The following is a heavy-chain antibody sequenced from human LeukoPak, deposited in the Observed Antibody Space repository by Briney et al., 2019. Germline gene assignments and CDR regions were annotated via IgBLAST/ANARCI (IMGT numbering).Heavy chain of an antibody. CDR2: ISAYNGNT. CDR3: ARMWELLLGYYMDV. Sequence: ASVKVSCKASGGTFTSYGISWVRQAPGQGLEWMGWISAYNGNTSYAQKLQGRVTMTTDTSTSTAYMELRSLRSDDTAVYYCARMWELLLGYYMDVWGKGTTVTVSS. D-gene: IGHD1-26*01. J-gene: IGHJ6*03. V-gene: IGHV1-18*01. CDR1: GGTFTSYG.